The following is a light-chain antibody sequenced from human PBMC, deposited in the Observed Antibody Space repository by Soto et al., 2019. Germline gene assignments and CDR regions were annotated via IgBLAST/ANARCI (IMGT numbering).Light chain of an antibody. J-gene: IGKJ4*01. CDR1: ESITW. Sequence: DIQMTQSPSTLAASVGDRVAITCRASESITWLAWYQQKPGKAPKLLIYKTSSLESGVPSRFSGSGSGTDFSLTISSLQPDDFATYYCQQYNAYPITFGGGTKVQIK. CDR3: QQYNAYPIT. CDR2: KTS. V-gene: IGKV1-5*03.